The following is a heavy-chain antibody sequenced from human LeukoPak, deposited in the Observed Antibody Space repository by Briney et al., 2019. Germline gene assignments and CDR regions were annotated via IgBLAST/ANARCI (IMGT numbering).Heavy chain of an antibody. J-gene: IGHJ3*02. CDR2: INHSGST. D-gene: IGHD3-22*01. CDR3: AKSSGYYYGSRAFDI. V-gene: IGHV4-34*01. CDR1: GGSFSGYY. Sequence: SETLSLTCAVYGGSFSGYYWSWIRQPPGKGLEWIGEINHSGSTNYNPSLKSRVTISVDTSKNQFSLKLSSATAADTAVYYCAKSSGYYYGSRAFDIWGQGTMVTVS.